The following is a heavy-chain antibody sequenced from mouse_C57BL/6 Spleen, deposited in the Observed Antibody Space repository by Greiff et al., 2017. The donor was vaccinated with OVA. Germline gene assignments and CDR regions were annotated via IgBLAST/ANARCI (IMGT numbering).Heavy chain of an antibody. CDR3: SRWGGSSPYAMDY. V-gene: IGHV1-82*01. J-gene: IGHJ4*01. D-gene: IGHD1-1*01. CDR1: GYAFSSSW. CDR2: IYPGDGDT. Sequence: QVHVKQSGPELVKPGASVKISCKASGYAFSSSWMNWVKQRPGKGLEWIGRIYPGDGDTNYNGKFKGKATLTADKSSSTAYMQLSSLPSEDSAVYFCSRWGGSSPYAMDYWGQGTSVTVSS.